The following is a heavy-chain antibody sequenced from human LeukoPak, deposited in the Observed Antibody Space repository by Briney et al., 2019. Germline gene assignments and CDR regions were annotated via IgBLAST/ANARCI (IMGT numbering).Heavy chain of an antibody. V-gene: IGHV3-30*14. Sequence: GRSLRLSCAASGFTFSSYPLHWVRQAPGKGLEWVALISYDVNNKYYADSVKGRFTISRDKSKNTLFLQMNSLRVEDTAVYYCARQPKGYSYSDYWGQGTLVTVSS. CDR2: ISYDVNNK. D-gene: IGHD5-18*01. CDR1: GFTFSSYP. J-gene: IGHJ4*02. CDR3: ARQPKGYSYSDY.